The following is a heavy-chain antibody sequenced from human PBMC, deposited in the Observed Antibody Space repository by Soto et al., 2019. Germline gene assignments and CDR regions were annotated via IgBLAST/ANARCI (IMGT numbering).Heavy chain of an antibody. CDR1: GFTFSSYG. CDR2: ISYDGSNK. D-gene: IGHD2-15*01. V-gene: IGHV3-30*18. J-gene: IGHJ6*02. CDR3: AKDVVVLDCSGGSCYPTYYYYGMDV. Sequence: PGGSLRLSCAASGFTFSSYGMHWFRQAPGKGLEWGAVISYDGSNKYYADTVKGRFTISRDNSKNTLYLQMNSLRAEDTAVYYCAKDVVVLDCSGGSCYPTYYYYGMDVWGQGTTVTVSS.